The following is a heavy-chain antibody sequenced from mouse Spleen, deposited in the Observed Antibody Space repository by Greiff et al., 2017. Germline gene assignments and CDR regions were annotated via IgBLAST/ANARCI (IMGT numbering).Heavy chain of an antibody. CDR3: TRSYYGSSPFAY. J-gene: IGHJ3*01. CDR2: IYPGNSDT. V-gene: IGHV1-5*01. CDR1: GYTFTSYW. Sequence: EVQLLESGTVLARPGASVKMSCTASGYTFTSYWMYWVKQRPGQGLEWIGAIYPGNSDTSYNQKFKGKAKLTAVTSTSTAYLELSSLTNEDSAVYYYTRSYYGSSPFAYWGQGNLVTVSA. D-gene: IGHD1-1*01.